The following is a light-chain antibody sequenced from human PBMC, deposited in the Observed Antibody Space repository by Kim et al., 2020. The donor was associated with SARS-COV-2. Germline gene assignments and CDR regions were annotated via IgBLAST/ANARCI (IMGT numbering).Light chain of an antibody. Sequence: SPGQSVTISCTGTSSDVGIYNYVSWYQQHPGKAPKLIIYDVTKRPSGVPDRFSGSKSGNTASLTISGLQAEDEADYYCCSYAGSVVFGGGTQLTVL. CDR1: SSDVGIYNY. J-gene: IGLJ2*01. CDR2: DVT. V-gene: IGLV2-11*01. CDR3: CSYAGSVV.